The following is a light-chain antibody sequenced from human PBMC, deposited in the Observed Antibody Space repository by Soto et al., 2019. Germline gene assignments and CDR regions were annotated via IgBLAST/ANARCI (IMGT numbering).Light chain of an antibody. V-gene: IGKV3-11*01. CDR1: QSVSSY. J-gene: IGKJ1*01. Sequence: EIVLTQSPATLSLSPGERATLSCRASQSVSSYLAWYQQKPGQAPRLLIYDASNMATGIPARFSGSGSGTDFTLTISSLEPEDFAVYYCQQRSNWPRTFGLGTKVEIK. CDR2: DAS. CDR3: QQRSNWPRT.